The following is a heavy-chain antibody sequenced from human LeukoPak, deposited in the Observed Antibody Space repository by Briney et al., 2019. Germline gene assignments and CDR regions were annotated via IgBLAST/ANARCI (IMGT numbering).Heavy chain of an antibody. CDR1: GASISSSY. V-gene: IGHV4-59*01. Sequence: SETLSLTCTVSGASISSSYWSWIRQPPGKRLEWIGYIYYNGNTNSNPSLKSRVTISADTSKNQFSLNLSSVTAADTAVYYCVTGNYDNRGYSNAFDIWGQGAMVTVSS. CDR2: IYYNGNT. CDR3: VTGNYDNRGYSNAFDI. D-gene: IGHD3-22*01. J-gene: IGHJ3*02.